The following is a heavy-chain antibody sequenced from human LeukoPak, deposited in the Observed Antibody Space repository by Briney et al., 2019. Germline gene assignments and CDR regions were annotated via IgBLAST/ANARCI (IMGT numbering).Heavy chain of an antibody. J-gene: IGHJ4*02. CDR1: GFTFSSYA. D-gene: IGHD2-2*01. CDR3: TRGLTPAAAEFDY. CDR2: ISGSGGST. V-gene: IGHV3-23*01. Sequence: GGSLRLSCAASGFTFSSYAMSWVRQAPGKGLEWVSAISGSGGSTYYADSVKGRFTISRDNSKNTLYLQMNSLRADDTALYYCTRGLTPAAAEFDYWGQGTLVTVSS.